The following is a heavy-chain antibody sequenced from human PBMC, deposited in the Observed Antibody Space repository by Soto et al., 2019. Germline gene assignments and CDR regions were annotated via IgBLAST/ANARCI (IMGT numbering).Heavy chain of an antibody. CDR3: SADHPHMAMGWPV. CDR2: IVVVSGST. Sequence: SVKVSCKASGFDFGSFGIQFLRQTRGRGLEWIGWIVVVSGSTNYARQFQGRVAISRDMSSSTAYLDLYDLKSDDTAVYFCSADHPHMAMGWPVWGQGTTVTVS. CDR1: GFDFGSFG. D-gene: IGHD1-26*01. V-gene: IGHV1-58*02. J-gene: IGHJ6*02.